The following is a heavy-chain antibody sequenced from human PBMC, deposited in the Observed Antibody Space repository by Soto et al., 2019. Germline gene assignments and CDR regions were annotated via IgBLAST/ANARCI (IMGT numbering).Heavy chain of an antibody. CDR3: ARVVQTGDYYYGMYV. J-gene: IGHJ6*02. D-gene: IGHD7-27*01. Sequence: QVQLVESGGGLVKPGGSLRLSCEASGFTFSDYYISWICQAPRKGLEWISGISGSSGYTNYADSVKGRFTLYRDNAKSSRYLQMNSLRAVDTAVYYCARVVQTGDYYYGMYVWGQGTTVTVSS. CDR2: ISGSSGYT. V-gene: IGHV3-11*06. CDR1: GFTFSDYY.